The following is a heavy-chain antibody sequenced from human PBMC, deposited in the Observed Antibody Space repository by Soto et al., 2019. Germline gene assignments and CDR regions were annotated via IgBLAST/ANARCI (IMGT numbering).Heavy chain of an antibody. Sequence: AAVNVSCKASGYTFTSYGISWVRQAPGQGLEWMGWISAYNGNTNYAQKLQGRVTMTTDTSTSTAYMELRSLRSDDTAVYYCAREEGIYCSSTSCYADPFIIYGMDVWGQGTTVTVSS. CDR3: AREEGIYCSSTSCYADPFIIYGMDV. J-gene: IGHJ6*02. CDR2: ISAYNGNT. V-gene: IGHV1-18*01. CDR1: GYTFTSYG. D-gene: IGHD2-2*01.